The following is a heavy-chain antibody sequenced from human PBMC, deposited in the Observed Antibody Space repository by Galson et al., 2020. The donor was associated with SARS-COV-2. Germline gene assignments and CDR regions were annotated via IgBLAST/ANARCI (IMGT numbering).Heavy chain of an antibody. CDR1: GFTFSSYA. Sequence: GGSLRLSCAASGFTFSSYAISWVRQAPGKGLEWVSAISGSGGSTYYADSVKGRFTISRDNSKNTLYLQMNSLRAEDTAVYYCAKNGDSLMTVFGVVIISFLFDYWGQGTLVTVSS. V-gene: IGHV3-23*01. J-gene: IGHJ4*02. CDR2: ISGSGGST. D-gene: IGHD3-3*01. CDR3: AKNGDSLMTVFGVVIISFLFDY.